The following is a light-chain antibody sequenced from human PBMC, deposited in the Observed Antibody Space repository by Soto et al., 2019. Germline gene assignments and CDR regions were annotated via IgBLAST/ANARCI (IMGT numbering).Light chain of an antibody. Sequence: DIQMTQSPSTLSGSVGDRVTITFLASQTISSWLAWYQQKQGKAAKLLIYKESTLKSGVPSRFSGSGSGTEFPLTISSLQPDDFATYYCPPYNSYSEAFGQGTKVDIK. J-gene: IGKJ1*01. CDR3: PPYNSYSEA. CDR1: QTISSW. V-gene: IGKV1-5*03. CDR2: KES.